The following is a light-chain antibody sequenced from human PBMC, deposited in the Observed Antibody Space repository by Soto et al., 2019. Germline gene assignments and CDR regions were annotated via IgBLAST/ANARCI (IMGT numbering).Light chain of an antibody. CDR1: YSLVSRDGKTY. CDR3: MQSIHWAYT. V-gene: IGKV2-30*01. Sequence: DVVMPQSPLSLPVTLGHPASISCRSSYSLVSRDGKTYLNWFHQRPGQSPRRLIYKISERDSGVPDRFSGSGSGTDFTLKISRVEAEDVGIYYCMQSIHWAYTFGQGTKLEIK. CDR2: KIS. J-gene: IGKJ2*01.